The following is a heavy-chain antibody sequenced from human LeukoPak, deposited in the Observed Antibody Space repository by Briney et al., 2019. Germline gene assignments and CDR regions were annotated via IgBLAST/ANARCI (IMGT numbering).Heavy chain of an antibody. CDR2: ISSSSYI. Sequence: PGGSLRLSCAASGFTFSSYSMNWVRQAPGKGLEWVSSISSSSYIYYADSVKGRFTISRDNAKNSLYLQMNSLRAEDTAVYYCARRALAAAFDYWGQGTLVTVSS. CDR3: ARRALAAAFDY. CDR1: GFTFSSYS. J-gene: IGHJ4*02. D-gene: IGHD6-13*01. V-gene: IGHV3-21*01.